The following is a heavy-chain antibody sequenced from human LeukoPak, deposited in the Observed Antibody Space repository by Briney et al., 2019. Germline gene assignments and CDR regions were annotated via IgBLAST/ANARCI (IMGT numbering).Heavy chain of an antibody. V-gene: IGHV4-34*01. Sequence: SETLSLTCAVYGGSFSGYYWSWIRQPPGKGLEWIGEINHSGSTNYNPSLKSRVTISVDTSKNQFSLKLSSVTAADTAVYYCARVHYDFWSGRGYYFDYWGQGTLVTVSS. CDR3: ARVHYDFWSGRGYYFDY. D-gene: IGHD3-3*01. CDR2: INHSGST. J-gene: IGHJ4*02. CDR1: GGSFSGYY.